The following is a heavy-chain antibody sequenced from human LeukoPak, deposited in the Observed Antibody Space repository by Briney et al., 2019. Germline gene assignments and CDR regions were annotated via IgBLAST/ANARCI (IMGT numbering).Heavy chain of an antibody. D-gene: IGHD6-19*01. CDR3: ARALYTSGWYPDYFDY. V-gene: IGHV3-7*01. CDR1: GFTFSSYG. Sequence: GGSLRLSCAASGFTFSSYGMHWVRQAPGKGLEWVANIKRDGNDKYYVDPMKGRFTISRDNAENSLYLEVNSLRAEDTAVYYCARALYTSGWYPDYFDYWGQGTLVTVSS. J-gene: IGHJ4*02. CDR2: IKRDGNDK.